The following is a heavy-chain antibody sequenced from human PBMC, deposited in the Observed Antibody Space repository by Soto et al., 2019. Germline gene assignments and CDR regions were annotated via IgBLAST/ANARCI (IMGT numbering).Heavy chain of an antibody. V-gene: IGHV1-46*01. CDR1: GYTFTSYY. Sequence: ASVKVSCKASGYTFTSYYMHWVRQAPGQGLEWMGIINPSGGSTSYAQKFQGRVTMTRDTSTSTVYMELSSLRSEDTAMYYCARPLGYCSGGSCREVGAITSDAFDIWGQGTMVTVSS. J-gene: IGHJ3*02. CDR2: INPSGGST. CDR3: ARPLGYCSGGSCREVGAITSDAFDI. D-gene: IGHD2-15*01.